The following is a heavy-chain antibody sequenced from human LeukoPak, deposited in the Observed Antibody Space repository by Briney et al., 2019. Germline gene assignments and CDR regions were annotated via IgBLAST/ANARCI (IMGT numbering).Heavy chain of an antibody. Sequence: SETLSLTCAVYGGSFSGYYWSWIRQPPGKGLEWIGEINHSGGTNYNPSLKSRVTISVDTSKSQFSLKLSSVTAADTAVYYCASLYCSSTSCYSDYWGQGTLVTVSS. D-gene: IGHD2-2*01. CDR1: GGSFSGYY. J-gene: IGHJ4*02. V-gene: IGHV4-34*01. CDR3: ASLYCSSTSCYSDY. CDR2: INHSGGT.